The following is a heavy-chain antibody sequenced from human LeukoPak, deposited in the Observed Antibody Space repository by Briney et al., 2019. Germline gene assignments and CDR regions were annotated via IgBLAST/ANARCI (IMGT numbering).Heavy chain of an antibody. CDR2: SHYSGTT. V-gene: IGHV4-59*01. D-gene: IGHD1-1*01. CDR3: ARGLDVPYFDY. J-gene: IGHJ4*02. Sequence: KASETLSLTCTVSGGSITYYYWSWIRQPPGKGLEWIGYSHYSGTTNYNPSLKSRVTISVDTSKNQFSLKLSSVTAADTAVYYCARGLDVPYFDYWGQGTLVTVSS. CDR1: GGSITYYY.